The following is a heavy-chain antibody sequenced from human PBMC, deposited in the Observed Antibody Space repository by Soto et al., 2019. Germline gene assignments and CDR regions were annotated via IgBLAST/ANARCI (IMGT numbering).Heavy chain of an antibody. J-gene: IGHJ6*03. D-gene: IGHD2-15*01. Sequence: PGESLKISCKGSGYSFTSYWIGWVRQMPGKGLEWMGIIYPGDSDTRYSPSFQGQVTISADKSISTAYLQWSSLKASDTAMYYCARHAGFYCSGGSCYSNYYYYMDVWGKGTTVTVSS. CDR2: IYPGDSDT. CDR3: ARHAGFYCSGGSCYSNYYYYMDV. CDR1: GYSFTSYW. V-gene: IGHV5-51*01.